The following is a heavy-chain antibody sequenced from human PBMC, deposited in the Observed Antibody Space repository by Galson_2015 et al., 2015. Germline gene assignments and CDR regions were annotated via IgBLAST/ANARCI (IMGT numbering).Heavy chain of an antibody. CDR2: ISTSAGTI. CDR1: GFTFSSYE. J-gene: IGHJ3*02. CDR3: ARDKHCSGGCPYAFDM. D-gene: IGHD2-15*01. Sequence: SLRLSCAASGFTFSSYEMIWVRQAPGKGLEWVSYISTSAGTIYYADSVKGRFTISRDNAKNSLYLQMNSLRDEDTAVYYCARDKHCSGGCPYAFDMWGQGTMVTVSS. V-gene: IGHV3-48*03.